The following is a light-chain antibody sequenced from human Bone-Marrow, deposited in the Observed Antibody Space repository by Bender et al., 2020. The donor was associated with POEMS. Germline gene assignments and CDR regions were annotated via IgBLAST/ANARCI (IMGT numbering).Light chain of an antibody. Sequence: QSALTQPASVSGSPGQSITISCTGTSSDVGSYHFVSWYQQHPGKAPKLMIYEGSRRPSGVSNRFSGSKSGNTASLAISGLRSEDEADYYCAVWDDSLNGPMFGRGTQLTVL. CDR3: AVWDDSLNGPM. V-gene: IGLV2-14*02. J-gene: IGLJ7*01. CDR1: SSDVGSYHF. CDR2: EGS.